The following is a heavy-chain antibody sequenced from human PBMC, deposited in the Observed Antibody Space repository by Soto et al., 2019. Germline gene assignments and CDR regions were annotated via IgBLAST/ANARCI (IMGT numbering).Heavy chain of an antibody. CDR1: GFTFSTYG. CDR3: ARDLGAFNYGSAYFDY. J-gene: IGHJ4*02. CDR2: IWYDGSNQ. D-gene: IGHD3-10*01. Sequence: XGSLRLSCAPSGFTFSTYGMHWVRQAPGKGLEWVAVIWYDGSNQYYADSVKGRFTISRDNSKNVLYLQMKSLRAEDTAVYYCARDLGAFNYGSAYFDYWGQGTPVTVSS. V-gene: IGHV3-33*01.